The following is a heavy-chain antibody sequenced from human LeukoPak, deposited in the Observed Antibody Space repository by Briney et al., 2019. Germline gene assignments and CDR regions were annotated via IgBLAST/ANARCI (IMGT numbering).Heavy chain of an antibody. J-gene: IGHJ1*01. CDR1: GFTFSSYW. CDR3: ARAPSEIGGYYPEYFRH. D-gene: IGHD3-22*01. Sequence: PGGSLRLSCAASGFTFSSYWMHWVRQAPGKGLVWVSRIKGDGNTNYADSVKGRFTISRDNAKNTVSLQMNSPRAGDTGVYYCARAPSEIGGYYPEYFRHWGQGTLVTVSS. V-gene: IGHV3-74*01. CDR2: IKGDGNT.